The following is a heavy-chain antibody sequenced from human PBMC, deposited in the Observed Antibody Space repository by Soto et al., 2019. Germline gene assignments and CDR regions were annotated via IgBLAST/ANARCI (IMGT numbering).Heavy chain of an antibody. J-gene: IGHJ4*02. CDR1: GLTFISSA. V-gene: IGHV3-23*01. CDR2: ISGGGGTT. Sequence: EVQLLESGGDLVQPGGSLRLSCAASGLTFISSAMSWVRQAPGKGLEWVSVISGGGGTTDYADSVKGRFTISRDNSKSTLYLQMNSLRAEDTALYYCAKVQSKRQLFRSSFDYWGQGTLVTVSS. CDR3: AKVQSKRQLFRSSFDY. D-gene: IGHD6-13*01.